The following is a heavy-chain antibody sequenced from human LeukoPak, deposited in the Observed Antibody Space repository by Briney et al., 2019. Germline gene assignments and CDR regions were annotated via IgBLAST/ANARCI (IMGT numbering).Heavy chain of an antibody. Sequence: SETLSLTCTVSGGSISSYYWSWIRQPPGKGLEWIGYIYYSGSTDYNPSLESRVTISVDTSKNQFSLNLSSVTAADTAVYYCARTISSWYSGIDYWGQGTLVAVSS. D-gene: IGHD6-13*01. CDR2: IYYSGST. J-gene: IGHJ4*02. CDR1: GGSISSYY. CDR3: ARTISSWYSGIDY. V-gene: IGHV4-59*01.